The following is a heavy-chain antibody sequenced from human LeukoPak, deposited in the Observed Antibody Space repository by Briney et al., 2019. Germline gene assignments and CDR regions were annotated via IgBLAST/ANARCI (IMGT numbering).Heavy chain of an antibody. CDR3: AKQAASGGGVDY. J-gene: IGHJ4*02. D-gene: IGHD3-16*01. Sequence: PGGSLRLSCAASGFTFSSYWMSWVRQAPGKGLEWVSLISGDDNSTYYADSVKGRFTISRDNNKNSLHVQMNNLRSEDTALYYCAKQAASGGGVDYWGQGTLVTVSS. V-gene: IGHV3-43*02. CDR2: ISGDDNST. CDR1: GFTFSSYW.